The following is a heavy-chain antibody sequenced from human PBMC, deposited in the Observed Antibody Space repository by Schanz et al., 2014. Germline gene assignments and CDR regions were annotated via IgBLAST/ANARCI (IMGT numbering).Heavy chain of an antibody. CDR2: ISGSGVIT. V-gene: IGHV3-23*04. D-gene: IGHD5-12*01. Sequence: EVQLVESGGGLVQPGGSLRLSCATSGFTFSTYAMSWVRQAPGKGLEWVSGISGSGVITYYDDSVKGRFTISSDNSKTTMYLQMNSLRAEDTAVYFCSRDGGRDGYNLAFDVWGQGTLVTVSS. CDR1: GFTFSTYA. CDR3: SRDGGRDGYNLAFDV. J-gene: IGHJ4*02.